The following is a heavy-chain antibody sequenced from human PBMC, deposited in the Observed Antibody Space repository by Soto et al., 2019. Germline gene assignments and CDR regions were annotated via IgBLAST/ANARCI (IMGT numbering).Heavy chain of an antibody. V-gene: IGHV1-18*01. CDR1: GYTFTSYG. D-gene: IGHD2-2*01. Sequence: QVQLVQSGAEVKKPGASVKVSCKASGYTFTSYGISWVRQAPGQGLEWMGWISAYNGNTNYAQKLQGRVTMTTDTSTSTAYKELRSLRSDDTAVYYCARAAYCISTSCYEDYYYGMDVWGQGTTVTVSS. CDR2: ISAYNGNT. CDR3: ARAAYCISTSCYEDYYYGMDV. J-gene: IGHJ6*02.